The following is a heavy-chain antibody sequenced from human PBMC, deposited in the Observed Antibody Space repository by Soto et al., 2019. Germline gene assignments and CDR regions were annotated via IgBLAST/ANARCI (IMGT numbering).Heavy chain of an antibody. V-gene: IGHV3-48*04. CDR1: GFTFGDYS. J-gene: IGHJ4*02. CDR2: ISPSAASF. Sequence: PGGSLRLSCAASGFTFGDYSMHWVRQAPGKGPEWLSYISPSAASFLYADSVKGRFTISRDNAKSSLFLQMNSLRADDTAVYYCAKDRPGPQHYFSSCGLGKMVTVSS. CDR3: AKDRPGPQHYFSS. D-gene: IGHD2-2*01.